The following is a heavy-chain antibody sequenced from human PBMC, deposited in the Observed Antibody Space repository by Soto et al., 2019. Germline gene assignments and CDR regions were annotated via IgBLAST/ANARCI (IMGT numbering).Heavy chain of an antibody. CDR2: ISYDGSNK. V-gene: IGHV3-30*18. J-gene: IGHJ4*02. D-gene: IGHD3-16*01. Sequence: PGGSLRLSCAASGFTFSSYGMHWVRQAPGKGQEWVAVISYDGSNKYYADSVKGRFTISRDNSKNTLYLQMNSLRAEDTAVYYCAKEGSTYDYIWGSPAYFDYWGQGTLVTVSS. CDR1: GFTFSSYG. CDR3: AKEGSTYDYIWGSPAYFDY.